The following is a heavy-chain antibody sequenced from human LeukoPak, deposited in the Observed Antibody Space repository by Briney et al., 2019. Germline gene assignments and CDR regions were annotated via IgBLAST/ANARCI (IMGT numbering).Heavy chain of an antibody. CDR1: GGSISIYY. CDR2: IYTGGST. D-gene: IGHD2-15*01. V-gene: IGHV4-4*07. CDR3: ARGGISALDY. Sequence: SETLSLTCTNSGGSISIYYWSCLRQPAGKGLEGIGRIYTGGSTNYNPSLKSRVTMSVDTSKNQFSLKLSSVTAADTAVYYCARGGISALDYWGQGTLVTVSS. J-gene: IGHJ4*02.